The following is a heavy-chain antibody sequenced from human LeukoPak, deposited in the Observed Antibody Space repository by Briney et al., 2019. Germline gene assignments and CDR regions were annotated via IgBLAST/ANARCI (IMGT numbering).Heavy chain of an antibody. CDR3: ARGTYYDSSGYSDAFDI. J-gene: IGHJ3*02. D-gene: IGHD3-22*01. Sequence: GASVKVSCKASGYTFTSYDINWVRQATGQGLEWMGWINPNSGNTGYAQKFQGRVTMTRNTSISTAYMELSSLRSEDTAVYYCARGTYYDSSGYSDAFDIWGQGTMVTVSS. CDR1: GYTFTSYD. V-gene: IGHV1-8*01. CDR2: INPNSGNT.